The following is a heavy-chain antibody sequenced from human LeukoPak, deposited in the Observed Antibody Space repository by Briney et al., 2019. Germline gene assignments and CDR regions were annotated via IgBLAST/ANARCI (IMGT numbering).Heavy chain of an antibody. D-gene: IGHD3-3*01. CDR3: AKEGYDFSTFDI. CDR1: GFTFSSYA. J-gene: IGHJ3*02. CDR2: ISGSGGST. V-gene: IGHV3-23*01. Sequence: GGSLRLSCAASGFTFSSYAMSWARQAPGKGLEWVSAISGSGGSTYYADSVKGRFTISRDNSKNTLYLQMNSLGAEDTAVYYCAKEGYDFSTFDIWGQGTMVTVSS.